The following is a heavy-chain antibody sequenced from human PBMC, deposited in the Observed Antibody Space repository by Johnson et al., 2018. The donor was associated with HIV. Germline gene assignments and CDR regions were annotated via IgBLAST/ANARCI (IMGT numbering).Heavy chain of an antibody. Sequence: QVQLVESGGGVVQPGRSLRLSCAASGFTFSSYGMHWVRQAPGTGLDWVAFIWYDGSKTYYGDSVKGRFTISRDNSKNTLYLQMNSLRAEDTAVYYCATSTASDAFDIWGQGTMVTVSS. CDR2: IWYDGSKT. D-gene: IGHD1-1*01. J-gene: IGHJ3*02. V-gene: IGHV3-33*01. CDR3: ATSTASDAFDI. CDR1: GFTFSSYG.